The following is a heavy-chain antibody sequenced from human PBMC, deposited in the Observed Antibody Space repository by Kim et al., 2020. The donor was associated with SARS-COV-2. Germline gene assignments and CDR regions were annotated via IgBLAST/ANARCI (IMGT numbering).Heavy chain of an antibody. J-gene: IGHJ3*02. Sequence: ASVKVSCKASGYTFTSYAMNWVRQAPGQGLEWMGWINTNTGNPTYAQGFTGRFVFSLDTSVSTAYLQISSLKAEDTAVYYCARVGDIAVQLNDAFDIWGQGTMVTVSS. D-gene: IGHD6-19*01. CDR2: INTNTGNP. CDR1: GYTFTSYA. V-gene: IGHV7-4-1*02. CDR3: ARVGDIAVQLNDAFDI.